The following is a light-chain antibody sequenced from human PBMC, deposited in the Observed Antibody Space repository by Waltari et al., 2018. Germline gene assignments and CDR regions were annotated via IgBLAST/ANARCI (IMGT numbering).Light chain of an antibody. CDR1: QSLLHRNGNNY. J-gene: IGKJ1*01. CDR3: MQSLQTLWT. Sequence: DVVVTQSPLSLTVTPGEPASISCRSSQSLLHRNGNNYLEWYLQKPGQSPQLLIYLGSNRASGVPDRFSGSGSGTDFTLRISRVEAEDVGVYYCMQSLQTLWTFGQGTKVEIK. V-gene: IGKV2-28*01. CDR2: LGS.